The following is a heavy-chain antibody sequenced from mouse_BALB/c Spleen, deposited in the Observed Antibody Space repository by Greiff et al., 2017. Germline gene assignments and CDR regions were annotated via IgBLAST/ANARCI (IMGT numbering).Heavy chain of an antibody. CDR3: ARWGGYYVGFAY. J-gene: IGHJ3*01. D-gene: IGHD2-3*01. CDR2: IWSGGST. CDR1: GFSLTSYG. Sequence: VKVVESGPGLVQPSQSLSITCTVSGFSLTSYGVHWVRQSPGKGLEWLGVIWSGGSTDYNAAFISRLSISKDNSKSQVFFKMNSLQANDTAIYYCARWGGYYVGFAYWGQGTLVTVSA. V-gene: IGHV2-2*02.